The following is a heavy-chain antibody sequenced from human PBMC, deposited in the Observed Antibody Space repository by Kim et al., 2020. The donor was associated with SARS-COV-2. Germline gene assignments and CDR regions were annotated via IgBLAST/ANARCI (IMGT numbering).Heavy chain of an antibody. CDR2: INQGGRT. J-gene: IGHJ6*03. CDR1: GESFRGFS. Sequence: SETLSLTCAVFGESFRGFSWTWIRQSPGKGLEWIGEINQGGRTNYKPSLKSRVTISLDTSKSQFFLRLTSVTAADSAIYYCARGRVGVVPSPVLGLGPFWPYHYMDDWGQGATVTVS. CDR3: ARGRVGVVPSPVLGLGPFWPYHYMDD. V-gene: IGHV4-34*01. D-gene: IGHD3-3*01.